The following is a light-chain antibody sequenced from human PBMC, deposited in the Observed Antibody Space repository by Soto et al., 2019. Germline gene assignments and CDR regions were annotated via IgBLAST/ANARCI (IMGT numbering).Light chain of an antibody. CDR1: SFNIGNNY. CDR2: DNN. J-gene: IGLJ1*01. Sequence: QSVLTQPPSVSAAPGQKVTISCSGSSFNIGNNYVSWYQQLPGRAPKLLIYDNNKRPSGIPDRFSGSKSGTSATLGITGLQTGDEADYYCGTWDSSLSAGVLGTGTKLTVL. V-gene: IGLV1-51*01. CDR3: GTWDSSLSAGV.